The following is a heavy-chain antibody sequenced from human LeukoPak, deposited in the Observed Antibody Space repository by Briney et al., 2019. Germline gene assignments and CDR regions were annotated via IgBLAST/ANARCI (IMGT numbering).Heavy chain of an antibody. CDR1: GYSFSNYW. CDR3: ATELTMIAEAS. Sequence: GESLKISCKGSGYSFSNYWIGWVRQMPGKGLEWMGIIYPGDSDTRYSPSFQGQVTISADKSISTAYLQWSSLKASDTAMYYCATELTMIAEASWGQGTLVTVSS. CDR2: IYPGDSDT. D-gene: IGHD3-22*01. J-gene: IGHJ5*02. V-gene: IGHV5-51*01.